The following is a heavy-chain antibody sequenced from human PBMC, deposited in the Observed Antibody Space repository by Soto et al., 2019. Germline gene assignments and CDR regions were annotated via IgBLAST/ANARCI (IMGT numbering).Heavy chain of an antibody. D-gene: IGHD3-22*01. CDR3: AHRRRYYDSSGYYYLDY. CDR2: IYWDDDK. CDR1: GFSLSTSGVG. Sequence: QITLKESGPTLVKPTQTLTLTCTFSGFSLSTSGVGVGWIRQPPGKALEWLALIYWDDDKRYSPSLKSRLTTPKDTSKNQVVLTMTNMDPVDTATYYCAHRRRYYDSSGYYYLDYWGQGTLVTVSS. V-gene: IGHV2-5*02. J-gene: IGHJ4*02.